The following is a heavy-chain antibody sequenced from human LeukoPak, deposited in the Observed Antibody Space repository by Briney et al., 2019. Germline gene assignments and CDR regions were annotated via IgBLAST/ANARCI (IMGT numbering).Heavy chain of an antibody. Sequence: GGSLRLSCEASGFTFRSYTMTWVRQAPGKGLEWVSAISGSGAKTYYADSVKGRFTISRDNSRNTLYLQMNSLRVEDTAVYYCAQEDSYYDFLLSVWGQGTMVTVSS. CDR3: AQEDSYYDFLLSV. V-gene: IGHV3-23*01. CDR2: ISGSGAKT. CDR1: GFTFRSYT. D-gene: IGHD3-3*01. J-gene: IGHJ3*01.